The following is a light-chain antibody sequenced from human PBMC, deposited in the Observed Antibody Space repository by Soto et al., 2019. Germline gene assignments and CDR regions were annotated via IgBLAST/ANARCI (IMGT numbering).Light chain of an antibody. CDR1: SSKIGSNT. Sequence: QSVLTQPPSASGTPGQRVTISCSGSSSKIGSNTVNWYQQLPGTAPKLLIYTDNQRPSGVPDRFSGFKSGTSASLAISGLQSEDEADYYCSTWDVSLTGPVFGGGTKLTVL. CDR2: TDN. V-gene: IGLV1-44*01. CDR3: STWDVSLTGPV. J-gene: IGLJ3*02.